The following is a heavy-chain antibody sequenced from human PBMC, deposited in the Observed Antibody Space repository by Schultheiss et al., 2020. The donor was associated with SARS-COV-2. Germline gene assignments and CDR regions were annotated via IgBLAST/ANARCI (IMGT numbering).Heavy chain of an antibody. CDR3: ARDGQWSGYTHYYYYGMDV. Sequence: ASVKVSCKASGYTFTGYYMHWVRQAPGQGLEWMGWINPNSGGTNYAQKFQGRVTMTRDTSISTAYMELSRLRSDDTAVYYCARDGQWSGYTHYYYYGMDVWGQGTLVTVSS. CDR1: GYTFTGYY. D-gene: IGHD3-3*01. CDR2: INPNSGGT. J-gene: IGHJ6*02. V-gene: IGHV1-2*02.